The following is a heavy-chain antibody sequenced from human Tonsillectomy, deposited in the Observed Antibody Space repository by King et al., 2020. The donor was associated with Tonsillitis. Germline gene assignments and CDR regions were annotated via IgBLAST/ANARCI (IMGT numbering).Heavy chain of an antibody. V-gene: IGHV4-39*01. J-gene: IGHJ4*02. CDR2: IYYGGST. Sequence: LQLQESGPGLVKPSETLSLTCSVSGGSISSSSYYWGWIRQPPGKGLEWIGYIYYGGSTYYNPSLKSRVTISVDTSKNQFSLKLSSVTAADTTVYYCARLRYYDGSGYAYYFDYWGQGTLVTVSS. CDR3: ARLRYYDGSGYAYYFDY. CDR1: GGSISSSSYY. D-gene: IGHD3-22*01.